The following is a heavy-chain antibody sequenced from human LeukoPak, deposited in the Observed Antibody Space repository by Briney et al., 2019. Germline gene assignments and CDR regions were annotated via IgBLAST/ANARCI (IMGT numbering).Heavy chain of an antibody. Sequence: ASVKVSCKASGYTFTGYYMHWVRQATGQGLEWMGWMNPNSGNTGYAQKFQGRVTMTRNTSISTAYMELSSLRSEDTAVYYCARGRRLGYCSSTSCYLVYWGQGTLVTVSS. J-gene: IGHJ4*02. V-gene: IGHV1-8*02. CDR3: ARGRRLGYCSSTSCYLVY. D-gene: IGHD2-2*01. CDR1: GYTFTGYY. CDR2: MNPNSGNT.